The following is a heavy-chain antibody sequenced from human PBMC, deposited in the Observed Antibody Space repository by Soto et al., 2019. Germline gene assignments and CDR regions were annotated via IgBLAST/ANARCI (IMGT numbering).Heavy chain of an antibody. CDR1: GCRISSYY. J-gene: IGHJ5*02. Sequence: SXDTLSLTCSVSGCRISSYYWTWIRQPPGGGLDWIGYMHHTQGTNDNPSLRGRVHMSIDTSMNQFSLRLTSVTAADTAVYYCARVPFVGYFDWLDPWGQGTLFTVSS. CDR3: ARVPFVGYFDWLDP. D-gene: IGHD3-9*01. CDR2: MHHTQGT. V-gene: IGHV4-59*07.